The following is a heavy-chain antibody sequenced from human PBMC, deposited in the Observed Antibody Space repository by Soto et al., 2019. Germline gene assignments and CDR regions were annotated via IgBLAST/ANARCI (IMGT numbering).Heavy chain of an antibody. J-gene: IGHJ5*02. CDR1: GYTFTGYY. V-gene: IGHV1-2*02. D-gene: IGHD3-3*01. Sequence: QVQLVQSGAEVKKPGASVKVSCKASGYTFTGYYMHWVRQAPGQGLEWMGWINPYSGGTNYAQKFQGRVTMTRYTSISTAYMELSRLRSDDTAVYYCARYYGITIFGVVIRLNWFDPWGQGTLVTVSS. CDR3: ARYYGITIFGVVIRLNWFDP. CDR2: INPYSGGT.